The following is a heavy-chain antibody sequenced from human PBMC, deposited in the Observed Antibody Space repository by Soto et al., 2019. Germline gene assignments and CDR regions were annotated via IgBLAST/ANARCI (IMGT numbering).Heavy chain of an antibody. J-gene: IGHJ4*02. Sequence: SETLSLTCTVSGGSVSRGGYYWSWVRQHPGKGLECIGYISDSGSTYYNPSLKSRVTISIDTSENQFSLKLSSVTAADTAVYYCARDRNYGSGRFDYCGQGTLVTVSS. V-gene: IGHV4-31*03. D-gene: IGHD3-10*01. CDR3: ARDRNYGSGRFDY. CDR1: GGSVSRGGYY. CDR2: ISDSGST.